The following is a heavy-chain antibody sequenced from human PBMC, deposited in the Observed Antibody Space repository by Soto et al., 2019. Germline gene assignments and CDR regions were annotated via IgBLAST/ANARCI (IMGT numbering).Heavy chain of an antibody. CDR3: ARDTYCGGDCYSDAFDI. CDR2: INPSGGST. D-gene: IGHD2-21*02. V-gene: IGHV1-46*01. J-gene: IGHJ3*02. CDR1: GYTFTSYY. Sequence: ASVKVSCKASGYTFTSYYMHWVRQAPGQGLEWMGIINPSGGSTSYAQKFQGRVTMTRDTSTSTVYMELSSLRSEDTAVYYCARDTYCGGDCYSDAFDIWGQGTMVTVSS.